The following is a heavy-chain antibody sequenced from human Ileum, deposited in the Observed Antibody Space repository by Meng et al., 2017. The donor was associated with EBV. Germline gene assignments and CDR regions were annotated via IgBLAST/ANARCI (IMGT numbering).Heavy chain of an antibody. Sequence: LEQGPGLVDHSETLSLICVVFDGSLSSSHWCSWVRQPPGKGLEWIGQIYYSGSPSYTPSLKSRVSLSVDKSKNQVSLNFYSVTAADTALYYCARHSGYNQGYWGQGTLVTVSS. CDR3: ARHSGYNQGY. V-gene: IGHV4/OR15-8*01. D-gene: IGHD5-24*01. J-gene: IGHJ4*02. CDR1: DGSLSSSHW. CDR2: IYYSGSP.